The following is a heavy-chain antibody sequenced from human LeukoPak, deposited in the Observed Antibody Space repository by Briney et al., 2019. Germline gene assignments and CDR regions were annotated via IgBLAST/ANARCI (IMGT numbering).Heavy chain of an antibody. D-gene: IGHD2-15*01. CDR1: GNTFTNHN. J-gene: IGHJ4*02. CDR3: AREVAAPFPFDD. V-gene: IGHV1-46*01. Sequence: ASVKVSCKASGNTFTNHNMHWVRLAPGQGLEWMGIISPSDGATNYAHKFQGRVTMTRDTSTSTVYMELSSLKSEDTAVYYCAREVAAPFPFDDWGQGTLVTVSS. CDR2: ISPSDGAT.